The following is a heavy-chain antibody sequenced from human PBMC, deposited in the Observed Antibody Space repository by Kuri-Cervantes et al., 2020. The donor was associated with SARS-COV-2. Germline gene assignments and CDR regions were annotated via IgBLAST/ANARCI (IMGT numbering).Heavy chain of an antibody. D-gene: IGHD3-3*01. Sequence: GSLRLSCTVSGGSISSYYWSWIRQPPGKGLEWIGYIYYSGSTNYNPSLKSRVTISVDTSKNQFSLKLGSVTAADTAVYYCARHDRHDFWSGYYGGFDYWGQGTLVTVSS. CDR2: IYYSGST. V-gene: IGHV4-59*01. CDR1: GGSISSYY. J-gene: IGHJ4*02. CDR3: ARHDRHDFWSGYYGGFDY.